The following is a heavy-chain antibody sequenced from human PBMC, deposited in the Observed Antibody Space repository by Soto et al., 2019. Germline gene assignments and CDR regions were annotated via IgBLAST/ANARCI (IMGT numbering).Heavy chain of an antibody. D-gene: IGHD3-10*01. J-gene: IGHJ4*02. Sequence: QVQLVHSGAAVKRPGSSLKVSCETSGGTSTIYTITWVRQAPGQGLQWMGRIVPTLRITNYAQEFQGRLTITADTSTSTVHMELSSLTSEDAAVYYCTTQKFGAGRVGVQYWGQGTLVTVSS. CDR2: IVPTLRIT. CDR1: GGTSTIYT. V-gene: IGHV1-69*02. CDR3: TTQKFGAGRVGVQY.